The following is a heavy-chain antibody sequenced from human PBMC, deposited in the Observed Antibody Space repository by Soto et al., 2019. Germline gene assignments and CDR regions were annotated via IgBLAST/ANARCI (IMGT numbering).Heavy chain of an antibody. CDR1: GFTFSSYA. D-gene: IGHD4-17*01. CDR3: AKDLTTVDYRYGMDV. V-gene: IGHV3-23*01. J-gene: IGHJ6*02. Sequence: EVQLLESGGGLVQPGGSLSLACAASGFTFSSYAMTWVRQAPGKGLEWVSGISGGGGSTYYADSVKGRFTISRDNSKNTLFLQMNSLRAEETAVYYCAKDLTTVDYRYGMDVWGQGNTVTLSS. CDR2: ISGGGGST.